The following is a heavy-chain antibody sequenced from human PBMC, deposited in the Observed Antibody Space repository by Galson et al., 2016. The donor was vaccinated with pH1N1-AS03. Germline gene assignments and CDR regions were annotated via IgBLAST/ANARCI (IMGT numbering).Heavy chain of an antibody. D-gene: IGHD1-26*01. Sequence: SVKVSCKASGYTFSAYYMHWVRQAPGQGLEWLGRINSKNGDTDYAPKFRDRVTMTRDTSITTAYLELRSLTSGDTALYYCATPQSLKVGATSAFDLWGRGTLVTVSS. CDR3: ATPQSLKVGATSAFDL. CDR1: GYTFSAYY. CDR2: INSKNGDT. V-gene: IGHV1-2*06. J-gene: IGHJ2*01.